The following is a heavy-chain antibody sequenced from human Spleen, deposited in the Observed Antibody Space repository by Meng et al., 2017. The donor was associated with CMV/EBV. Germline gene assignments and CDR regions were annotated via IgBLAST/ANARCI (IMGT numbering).Heavy chain of an antibody. V-gene: IGHV1-2*02. CDR3: ARDNNWGPDY. CDR2: IHPHRGDT. J-gene: IGHJ4*02. Sequence: ASVKVSCKASGYTFTAYYLYWVRQAPGQGLEWMGWIHPHRGDTNYAQQFQGRVTLTRDTSINTGYMELTRLTSDDTAVYYCARDNNWGPDYWGQGTLVTVS. CDR1: GYTFTAYY. D-gene: IGHD7-27*01.